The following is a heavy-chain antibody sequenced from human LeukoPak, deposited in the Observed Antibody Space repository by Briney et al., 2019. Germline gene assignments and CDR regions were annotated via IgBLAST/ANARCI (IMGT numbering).Heavy chain of an antibody. CDR3: AKDVEVVTMIVVVGHY. D-gene: IGHD3-22*01. J-gene: IGHJ4*02. Sequence: GGSLRLSCAASGFTFSSYAMIWVRQAPGKGLEWVSAISGSGGSTYYADSVKGRFTISRDNSKNTLYLQMNSLRAEDTAVYYCAKDVEVVTMIVVVGHYWGQGTLVTVSS. V-gene: IGHV3-23*01. CDR2: ISGSGGST. CDR1: GFTFSSYA.